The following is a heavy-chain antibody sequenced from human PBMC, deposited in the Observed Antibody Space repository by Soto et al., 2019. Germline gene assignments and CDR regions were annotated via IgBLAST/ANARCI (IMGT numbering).Heavy chain of an antibody. CDR2: IYYSGST. J-gene: IGHJ6*01. CDR3: ARETTPPSRYYGMGG. CDR1: GCSISSGDYY. Sequence: SETLSLPCPVSGCSISSGDYYWSWIRQPPGKGLEWIGYIYYSGSTYYNPSLKSRVTISVDTSKNQFSLKLSSVTAADTAVYYCARETTPPSRYYGMGGWGRVTTGTFSS. D-gene: IGHD4-4*01. V-gene: IGHV4-30-4*01.